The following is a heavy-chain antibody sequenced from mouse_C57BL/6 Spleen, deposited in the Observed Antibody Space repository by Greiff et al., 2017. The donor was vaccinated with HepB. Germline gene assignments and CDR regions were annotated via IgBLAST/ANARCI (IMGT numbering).Heavy chain of an antibody. D-gene: IGHD4-1*01. CDR2: ISSGGSYT. Sequence: EVKLMESGGDLVKPGGSLKLSCAASGFTFSSYGMSWVRQTPDKRLEWVATISSGGSYTYYPDSVKGRFTISRDNAKNTLYLQMSSLKSEDTAMYYCARRSGTAYFDVWGTGTTVTVSS. V-gene: IGHV5-6*02. CDR1: GFTFSSYG. CDR3: ARRSGTAYFDV. J-gene: IGHJ1*03.